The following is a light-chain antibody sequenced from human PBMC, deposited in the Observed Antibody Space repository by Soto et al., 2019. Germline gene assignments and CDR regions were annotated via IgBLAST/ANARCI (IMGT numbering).Light chain of an antibody. CDR1: SSDVGGYNY. CDR2: DVS. Sequence: QSALTQPASVSGSPGQSITISCTGTSSDVGGYNYVSWYQQHPGKAPKLMIYDVSNRPSGVSNRFSGSKSGNTASLTISGLQAEDEDDYYCSSYTSSSTLVGFGGGTKVTVL. V-gene: IGLV2-14*01. CDR3: SSYTSSSTLVG. J-gene: IGLJ2*01.